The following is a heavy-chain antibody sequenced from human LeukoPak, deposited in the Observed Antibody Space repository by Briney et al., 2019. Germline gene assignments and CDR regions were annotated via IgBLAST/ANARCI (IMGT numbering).Heavy chain of an antibody. V-gene: IGHV3-30*18. CDR1: GFTFSSYG. D-gene: IGHD3-22*01. CDR3: AKDYYDSSGYPGAFDI. J-gene: IGHJ4*02. CDR2: ISYDGSNK. Sequence: GGSLRLSCAASGFTFSSYGMHWVRQAPGKGLEWVAVISYDGSNKYYADSVKGRFTISRDNSKNTLYLQMNSLRAEDTAVYYCAKDYYDSSGYPGAFDIWGQGTLVTVSS.